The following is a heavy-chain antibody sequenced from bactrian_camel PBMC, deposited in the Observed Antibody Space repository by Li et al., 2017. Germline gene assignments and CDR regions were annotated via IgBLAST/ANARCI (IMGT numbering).Heavy chain of an antibody. J-gene: IGHJ6*01. CDR2: IWRDGSNQ. CDR1: GFTFSSDY. V-gene: IGHV3-2*01. CDR3: ATSFGGDWQKVFAY. Sequence: QVQLVESGGGLVQPGGSLRLSCAASGFTFSSDYMTWVRQGPGKRLEWVSGIWRDGSNQYYADSVKGRFTISRDNAKNTLYLQMNRLKPEDTAVYYCATSFGGDWQKVFAYWGQGTQVTVS. D-gene: IGHD1*01.